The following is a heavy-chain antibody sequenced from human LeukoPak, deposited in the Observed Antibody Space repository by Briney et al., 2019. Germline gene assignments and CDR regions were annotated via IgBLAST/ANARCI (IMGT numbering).Heavy chain of an antibody. Sequence: PSETLSLPCTVSGGSISSGGYYWSWIRQHPGKGLEWIGYIYYSGSTYYTPSLKSRVTISVDTSKNQFSLKLSSVTAADTAVYYCARVSYDSSCMDVWGQGTTVTVSS. V-gene: IGHV4-31*03. CDR3: ARVSYDSSCMDV. J-gene: IGHJ6*02. D-gene: IGHD3-22*01. CDR2: IYYSGST. CDR1: GGSISSGGYY.